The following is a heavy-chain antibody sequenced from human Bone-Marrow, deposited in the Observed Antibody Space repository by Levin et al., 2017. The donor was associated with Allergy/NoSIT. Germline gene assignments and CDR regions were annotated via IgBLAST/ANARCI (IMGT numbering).Heavy chain of an antibody. CDR1: GFTFSSYA. Sequence: QPGESLKISCAASGFTFSSYAMTWVRQAPGKGLEWVSGISAGGRSTFFGDSVKGRFTISRDNSKNTLYLQMNTLRPEDTGIYYCAKGKGSMTVEIIRSDYWGQGILVTVSS. V-gene: IGHV3-23*01. CDR2: ISAGGRST. CDR3: AKGKGSMTVEIIRSDY. D-gene: IGHD3-22*01. J-gene: IGHJ4*02.